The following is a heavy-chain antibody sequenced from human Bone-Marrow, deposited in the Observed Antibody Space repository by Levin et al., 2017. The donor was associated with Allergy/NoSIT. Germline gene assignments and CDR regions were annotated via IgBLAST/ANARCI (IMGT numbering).Heavy chain of an antibody. CDR1: GFTFSNYA. V-gene: IGHV3-23*01. J-gene: IGHJ4*02. CDR2: ISGSGDRT. Sequence: PGGSLRLSCAASGFTFSNYAMNWVRQAPGKGLEWVSRISGSGDRTSYADSVKGRFTISRDNSKNILFLQMNNLRAEDTAVYYCAKVPGIVEAGYVLYLFDNWGQGILVTVFS. D-gene: IGHD6-19*01. CDR3: AKVPGIVEAGYVLYLFDN.